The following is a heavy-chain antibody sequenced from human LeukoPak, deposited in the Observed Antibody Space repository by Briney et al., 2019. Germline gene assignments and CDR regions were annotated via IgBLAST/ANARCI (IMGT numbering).Heavy chain of an antibody. CDR3: ARAYYDFWSGSNNWFDP. CDR1: GGSISSYY. J-gene: IGHJ5*02. D-gene: IGHD3-3*01. V-gene: IGHV4-59*01. CDR2: IYYSGST. Sequence: PSETLSLTCTVSGGSISSYYWSWTRQPPGKGLEWIGYIYYSGSTNYNPSLKSRVTISVDTSKNQFSLKLSSVTDADTAVYYCARAYYDFWSGSNNWFDPWGQGTLVTVSP.